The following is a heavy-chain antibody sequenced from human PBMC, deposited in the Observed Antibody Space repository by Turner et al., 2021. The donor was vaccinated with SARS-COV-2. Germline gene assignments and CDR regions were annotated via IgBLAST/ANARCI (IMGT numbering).Heavy chain of an antibody. CDR1: GFTFSSYG. V-gene: IGHV3-30*18. CDR2: ISYHGSNQ. Sequence: QVQLVESGGGVVQPGRALRISCAASGFTFSSYGMHWIRQAPGKGLEWLAVISYHGSNQYYSDSVKGRFTISRDNSKNTLYLLMNSLRAEDTAVYYCAKDPGEVSGLYYDFWRSYGMDVWGQGTTVTVSS. D-gene: IGHD3-3*01. CDR3: AKDPGEVSGLYYDFWRSYGMDV. J-gene: IGHJ6*02.